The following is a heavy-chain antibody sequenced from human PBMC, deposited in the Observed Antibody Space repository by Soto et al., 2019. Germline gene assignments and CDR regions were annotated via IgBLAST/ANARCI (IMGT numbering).Heavy chain of an antibody. CDR3: VRDGTKTLRDWFDP. Sequence: ETLSLTCTVSGGSISSYYWSWIRKSAGKGLEWIGRIYATGTTDYNPSLKSRVMMSVDTSKKQFSLKLRSVTDADTAVYYCVRDGTKTLRDWFDPWGQGISVTVSS. V-gene: IGHV4-4*07. CDR2: IYATGTT. J-gene: IGHJ5*02. CDR1: GGSISSYY. D-gene: IGHD1-1*01.